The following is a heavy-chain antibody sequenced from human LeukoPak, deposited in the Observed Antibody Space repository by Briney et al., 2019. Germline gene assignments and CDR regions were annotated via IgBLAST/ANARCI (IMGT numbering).Heavy chain of an antibody. V-gene: IGHV3-7*01. CDR2: IKQDGSEK. Sequence: GSLRLSCAASGFTFSSYEMNWVRQAPGKGLEWVANIKQDGSEKYYVDSVKGRFTISRDNAKNSLYLQMNSLRAEDTAVYYCARDAYGDYVINWFDPWGQGTLVTVSS. CDR3: ARDAYGDYVINWFDP. D-gene: IGHD4-17*01. CDR1: GFTFSSYE. J-gene: IGHJ5*02.